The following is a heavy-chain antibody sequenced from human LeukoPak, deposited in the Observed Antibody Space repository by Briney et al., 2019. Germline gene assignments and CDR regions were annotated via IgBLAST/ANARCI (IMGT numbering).Heavy chain of an antibody. Sequence: GGSLRLPCAASGFTFSSYSMNWVRQAPGKGLEWVSSISSSSSYIYYADSVKGRFTISRDNAKNSLYLQMNSLRAEDTAVYYCARDLLQKGNWFDPWGQGTLVTVSS. CDR2: ISSSSSYI. CDR1: GFTFSSYS. CDR3: ARDLLQKGNWFDP. V-gene: IGHV3-21*01. J-gene: IGHJ5*02.